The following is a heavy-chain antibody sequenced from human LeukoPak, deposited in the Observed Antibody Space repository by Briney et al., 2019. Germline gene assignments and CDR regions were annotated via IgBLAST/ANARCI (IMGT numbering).Heavy chain of an antibody. CDR3: ATSSPRNYFDH. CDR2: IWYDGSQR. J-gene: IGHJ4*02. CDR1: GFIFSTYG. Sequence: GGSLRLSCVASGFIFSTYGLHWVRQSPGRELEWVAVIWYDGSQRYYADSVKGRFTISRDDSQNTIYLQMDSLRAEDTAVYYCATSSPRNYFDHWGQGTLVTVSS. D-gene: IGHD1-14*01. V-gene: IGHV3-33*01.